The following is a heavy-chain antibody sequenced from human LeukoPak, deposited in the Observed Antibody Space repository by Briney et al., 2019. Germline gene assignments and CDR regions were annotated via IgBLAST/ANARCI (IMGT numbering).Heavy chain of an antibody. D-gene: IGHD4-23*01. CDR2: IYYSGST. Sequence: NPSETLSLTCTVSGGSISSSSYYWGWIRQPPGKGLEWIGSIYYSGSTYYNPSLKSRVTISVGTSKNQFSLKLSSVTAADTAVYYCARDRTYGGNSGVDYWGQGTLVTVSS. CDR1: GGSISSSSYY. V-gene: IGHV4-39*07. CDR3: ARDRTYGGNSGVDY. J-gene: IGHJ4*02.